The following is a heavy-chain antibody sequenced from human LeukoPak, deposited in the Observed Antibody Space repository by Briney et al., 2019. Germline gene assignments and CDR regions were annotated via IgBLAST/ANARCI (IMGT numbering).Heavy chain of an antibody. CDR3: ARPLSLGYCSGGSCYGRGAWFDR. D-gene: IGHD2-15*01. CDR2: INHSGST. J-gene: IGHJ5*02. Sequence: SETLSLTCAVYGGSFSGYYWSWIRQPPGEGLEWIWAINHSGSTSYNSSLKSRVTISVDTSKNQFSLKLISVTAADTAVYYCARPLSLGYCSGGSCYGRGAWFDRWGQGTLVTVSS. V-gene: IGHV4-34*01. CDR1: GGSFSGYY.